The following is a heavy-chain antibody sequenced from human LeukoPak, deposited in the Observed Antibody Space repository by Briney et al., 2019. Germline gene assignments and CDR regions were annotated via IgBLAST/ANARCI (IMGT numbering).Heavy chain of an antibody. D-gene: IGHD1-1*01. Sequence: PGGSLRVYCAASGFXFWSSGMHWVRQAPGEGLEWVALIWVDGSDKYYVDAMKGRCTISRDNSKSTLYVKMITLSVKDSLVYYCARDWGTTGTPSWMFDYWGQGTPVTVSS. CDR3: ARDWGTTGTPSWMFDY. J-gene: IGHJ4*02. V-gene: IGHV3-33*01. CDR1: GFXFWSSG. CDR2: IWVDGSDK.